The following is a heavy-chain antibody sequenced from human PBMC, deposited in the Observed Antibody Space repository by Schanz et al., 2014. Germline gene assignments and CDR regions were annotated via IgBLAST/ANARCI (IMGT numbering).Heavy chain of an antibody. CDR3: ARDGGRDGYNLAFDV. D-gene: IGHD5-12*01. V-gene: IGHV3-53*01. J-gene: IGHJ1*01. CDR2: MYINSGST. Sequence: EVQLVESGGGLIQPGGSLRLSCAVSGFTVNTNYMSWVRQAPGKGLEWISSMYINSGSTQYADSVKGRFIISRDSSKNTLFLQMNSLRTEDTAVDFCARDGGRDGYNLAFDVWGQGTLVTVSS. CDR1: GFTVNTNY.